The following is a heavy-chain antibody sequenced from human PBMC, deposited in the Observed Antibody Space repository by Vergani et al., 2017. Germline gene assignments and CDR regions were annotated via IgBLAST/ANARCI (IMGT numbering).Heavy chain of an antibody. Sequence: QVQLVQSGAEVKKPGSSVKVSCKASGVTFSSYAISWVRQAPGQGLELMGRIIPIFGTANNAQKFQGRVTITADDSTSTAYMELSSLRSEDTAVYYCARAAYGHLLATVSYFDYWGQGTLVTVSS. D-gene: IGHD4-17*01. J-gene: IGHJ4*02. CDR2: IIPIFGTA. CDR1: GVTFSSYA. CDR3: ARAAYGHLLATVSYFDY. V-gene: IGHV1-69*13.